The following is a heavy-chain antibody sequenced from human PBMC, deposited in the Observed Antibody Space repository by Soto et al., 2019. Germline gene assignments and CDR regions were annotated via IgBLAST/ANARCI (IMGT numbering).Heavy chain of an antibody. CDR3: ARGLRYCSSTNCPNCFDP. D-gene: IGHD2-2*01. CDR2: IYWDDDK. J-gene: IGHJ5*02. V-gene: IGHV2-5*02. Sequence: QITLKESGPTLVKPTQTLTLTCTFSGFSLSMSGVGVGWIRQPPGKALEWLALIYWDDDKRYSPSLKSRPTITKETPKNHVARKLTNMDPVDTATYYCARGLRYCSSTNCPNCFDPWGQGTLVTVSS. CDR1: GFSLSMSGVG.